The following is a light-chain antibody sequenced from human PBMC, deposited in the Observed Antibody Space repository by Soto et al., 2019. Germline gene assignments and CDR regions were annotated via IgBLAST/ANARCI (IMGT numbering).Light chain of an antibody. J-gene: IGLJ1*01. Sequence: QSVLTQPASVSGSPGQSITISCTGTSSEVGGYNYVSWYQQHPGKAQKLMNYDVNNRPSGVSNSLSGTKSGNTASLTISWLHAEDEADYYCSSYTSSSTLVFGTGTKVTVL. CDR1: SSEVGGYNY. CDR2: DVN. CDR3: SSYTSSSTLV. V-gene: IGLV2-14*01.